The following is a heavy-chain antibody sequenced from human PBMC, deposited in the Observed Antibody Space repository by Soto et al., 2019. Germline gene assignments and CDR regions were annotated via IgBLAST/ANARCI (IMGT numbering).Heavy chain of an antibody. Sequence: GGSLRLSCAASGFTFSSYAMSWVRQAPGKGLEWVSAISGSGGSTYYADSVKGRFTISRDNSKNTLYLQMNSLRAEDTAVYYCAKGNVAIAAADLGLTIPFDYWGQGTLVTVSS. CDR1: GFTFSSYA. J-gene: IGHJ4*02. D-gene: IGHD6-25*01. CDR3: AKGNVAIAAADLGLTIPFDY. V-gene: IGHV3-23*01. CDR2: ISGSGGST.